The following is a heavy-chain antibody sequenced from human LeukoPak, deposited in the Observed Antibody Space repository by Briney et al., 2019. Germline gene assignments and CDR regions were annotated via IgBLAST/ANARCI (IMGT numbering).Heavy chain of an antibody. V-gene: IGHV3-49*03. CDR3: TRDSLEYCSSTSCYNSDAFDI. J-gene: IGHJ3*02. Sequence: PGRSLRLSCTASGFTFGDYAMSWFRQAPGKGLEWVGFIRSKAYGGTTEYAASVKGRFTISRDDSKSIAYLQMNSLKTEDTAVYYCTRDSLEYCSSTSCYNSDAFDIWGQGTMVTVPS. CDR1: GFTFGDYA. D-gene: IGHD2-2*02. CDR2: IRSKAYGGTT.